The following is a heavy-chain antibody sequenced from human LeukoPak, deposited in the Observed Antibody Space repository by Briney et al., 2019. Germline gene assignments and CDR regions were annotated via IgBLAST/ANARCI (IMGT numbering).Heavy chain of an antibody. CDR3: ARDPYDSGGYGAFDM. CDR1: GFTFSNYD. D-gene: IGHD3-22*01. CDR2: ISRTGSSI. J-gene: IGHJ3*02. V-gene: IGHV3-48*03. Sequence: PGGSLRLSCAASGFTFSNYDLNWVRQGPGKGLEWVSYISRTGSSIYYADSVKGRFTISRDNAKNSLYLQMNSLRAEDTAVYFRARDPYDSGGYGAFDMWGQGTMVTVSS.